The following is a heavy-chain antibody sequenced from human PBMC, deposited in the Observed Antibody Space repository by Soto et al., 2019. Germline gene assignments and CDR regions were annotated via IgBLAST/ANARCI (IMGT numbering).Heavy chain of an antibody. CDR2: INAGNGNT. CDR1: GYTFTSYA. D-gene: IGHD3-10*01. V-gene: IGHV1-3*01. CDR3: VRPDYYGSGSYDY. Sequence: ASVKVSCKASGYTFTSYAMRWVRQAPGQRLEWMGWINAGNGNTKYSQKFQGRVTITRDTSASTAYMELSSLRSEDTAVYYCVRPDYYGSGSYDYWGQGTLVTVSS. J-gene: IGHJ4*02.